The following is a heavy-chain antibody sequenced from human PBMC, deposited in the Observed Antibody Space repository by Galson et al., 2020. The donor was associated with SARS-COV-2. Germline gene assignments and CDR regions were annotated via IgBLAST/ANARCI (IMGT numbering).Heavy chain of an antibody. CDR2: IYYSGST. V-gene: IGHV4-59*08. Sequence: ETSETLSLTCTVSGGSISSYYWSWIRQPPGKGLEWIGYIYYSGSTNYNPSLKSRVTISVDTSKNQFSLKLSSVTAADTAVYYCARRASTIFGVDYGMDVWGQGTTVTVSS. J-gene: IGHJ6*02. D-gene: IGHD3-3*01. CDR3: ARRASTIFGVDYGMDV. CDR1: GGSISSYY.